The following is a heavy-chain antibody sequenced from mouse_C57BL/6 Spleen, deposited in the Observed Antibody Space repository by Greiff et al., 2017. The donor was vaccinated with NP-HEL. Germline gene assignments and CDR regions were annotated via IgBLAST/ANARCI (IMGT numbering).Heavy chain of an antibody. Sequence: VQLKESGPGLVAPSQSLSITCTVSGFSLTSYGVHWVRQPPGKGLEWLGVIWSDGSTTYTSALKSRLSISKDNSKSQVFLKMNSLQTDDTAMYYCARQDYGSSYGFAYWGQGTLVTVSA. V-gene: IGHV2-6*02. CDR1: GFSLTSYG. CDR2: IWSDGST. D-gene: IGHD1-1*01. CDR3: ARQDYGSSYGFAY. J-gene: IGHJ3*01.